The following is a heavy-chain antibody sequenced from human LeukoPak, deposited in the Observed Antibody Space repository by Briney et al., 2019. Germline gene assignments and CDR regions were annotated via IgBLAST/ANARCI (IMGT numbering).Heavy chain of an antibody. Sequence: GGSPRLSCAASGFTFSSYSMNWVRQAPGKGLEWVSSISSSSSYIYYADSVKGRFTISRDNAKNSLYLQMNSLRAEDTAVYYCARSGYSYGSLLRGFDPWGQGTLVAVSS. V-gene: IGHV3-21*01. D-gene: IGHD5-18*01. CDR2: ISSSSSYI. CDR3: ARSGYSYGSLLRGFDP. CDR1: GFTFSSYS. J-gene: IGHJ5*02.